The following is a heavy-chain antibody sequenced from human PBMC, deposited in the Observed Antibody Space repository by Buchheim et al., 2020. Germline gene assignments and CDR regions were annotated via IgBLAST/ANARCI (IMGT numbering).Heavy chain of an antibody. V-gene: IGHV1-2*02. Sequence: QVQLVQSGAEVKKPGSSVKVSCKASGGTFSSYAISWVRQAPGQGLEWMGWFNPNSGGTNYAQKFQGRVTMTRDTSISTAYMELSRLSSDDTAVYYCGRDRGNSSSCPNYWGQGTL. D-gene: IGHD3-22*01. J-gene: IGHJ4*02. CDR2: FNPNSGGT. CDR3: GRDRGNSSSCPNY. CDR1: GGTFSSYA.